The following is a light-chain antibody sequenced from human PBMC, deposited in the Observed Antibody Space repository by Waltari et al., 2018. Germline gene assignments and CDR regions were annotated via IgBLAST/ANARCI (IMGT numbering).Light chain of an antibody. CDR1: QGINNY. V-gene: IGKV1-27*01. Sequence: DIQMTQSPSSLSASVGDRVTITCRASQGINNYLAWYQQKPGKGPNLLIYAASTLPSGVPARFSGSGYGTDFTLTISSLQAEDVATYYCQKCNSAPFTFGPGTKVDIK. CDR2: AAS. J-gene: IGKJ3*01. CDR3: QKCNSAPFT.